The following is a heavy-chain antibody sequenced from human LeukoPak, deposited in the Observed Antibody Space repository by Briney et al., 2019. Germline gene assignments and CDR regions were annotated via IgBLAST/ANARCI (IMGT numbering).Heavy chain of an antibody. CDR2: ISGSGGST. J-gene: IGHJ1*01. Sequence: PGGSLRLSCAASGFTFSSYAMSWVRQAPGKGLEWVSAISGSGGSTYYADSVKGRFTISRDNSKNTLYLQMNSLRAEDTAVYYYAKDDSRHYYEPVAGYFQHWGQGTLVTVSS. CDR3: AKDDSRHYYEPVAGYFQH. CDR1: GFTFSSYA. V-gene: IGHV3-23*01. D-gene: IGHD3-22*01.